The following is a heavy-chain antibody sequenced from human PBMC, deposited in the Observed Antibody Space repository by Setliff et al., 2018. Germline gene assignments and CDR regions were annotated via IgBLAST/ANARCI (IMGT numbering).Heavy chain of an antibody. V-gene: IGHV4-59*01. CDR2: IYHNGNT. CDR1: GGSISPYF. Sequence: SETLSLTCTVSGGSISPYFWSWIRQPPGKGLEWIGYIYHNGNTNFNPSLKSRVTMSVDTSRNQFALNLTSVTAADTAVYYCARDRSAYSYGLDVWGQGTTVTVSS. CDR3: ARDRSAYSYGLDV. J-gene: IGHJ6*02.